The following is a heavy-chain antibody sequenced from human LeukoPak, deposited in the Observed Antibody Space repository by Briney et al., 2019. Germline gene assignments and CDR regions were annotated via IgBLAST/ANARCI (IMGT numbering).Heavy chain of an antibody. J-gene: IGHJ3*02. V-gene: IGHV3-66*02. Sequence: PGGSLRLSCAASGFTVSSNYMSWVRQAPGKGLEWVSVLYSGGSTYYADSVKSRFTISRDNSKNTLYLQMNSLRAEDTAVYYCTRWTTDAFDIWGQGTMVTVSS. CDR3: TRWTTDAFDI. CDR1: GFTVSSNY. CDR2: LYSGGST. D-gene: IGHD1-1*01.